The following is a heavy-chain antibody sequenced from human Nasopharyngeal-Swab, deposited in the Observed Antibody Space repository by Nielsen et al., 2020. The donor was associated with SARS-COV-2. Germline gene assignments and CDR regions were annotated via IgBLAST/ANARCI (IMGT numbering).Heavy chain of an antibody. D-gene: IGHD3-22*01. CDR2: ISATGNTV. CDR3: ARVPAAGYYDSSGYFDY. V-gene: IGHV3-11*04. J-gene: IGHJ4*02. Sequence: GGSLRLSCAASGFTFSDYYMTWVRQAPGKGLDWVSYISATGNTVYYADSVKGRFTISRDNAKNSLYLQMNSLRAEDTAVYYCARVPAAGYYDSSGYFDYWGQGTLVTVSS. CDR1: GFTFSDYY.